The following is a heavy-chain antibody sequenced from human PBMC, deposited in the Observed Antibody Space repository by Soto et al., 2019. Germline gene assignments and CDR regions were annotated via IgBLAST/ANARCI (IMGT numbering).Heavy chain of an antibody. Sequence: QVQLVQSGAEVKKPGASVKVSCKASGYTFTSYGISWVRQAPGQGLEWMGWISAYNGNTNYAQKRQGIVTMTTDTSTSTAYMELRSLRSDDTAVYYCARDGYYYGSGSYYYYYYGMDVWGQGTTVTVSS. CDR1: GYTFTSYG. V-gene: IGHV1-18*01. CDR3: ARDGYYYGSGSYYYYYYGMDV. CDR2: ISAYNGNT. D-gene: IGHD3-10*01. J-gene: IGHJ6*02.